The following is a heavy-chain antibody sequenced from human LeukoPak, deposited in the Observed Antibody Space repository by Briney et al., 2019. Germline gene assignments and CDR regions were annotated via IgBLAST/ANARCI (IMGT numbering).Heavy chain of an antibody. D-gene: IGHD3-16*01. V-gene: IGHV4-59*11. CDR1: CGSISGHY. J-gene: IGHJ6*02. CDR2: IHYTGKP. Sequence: SETLSLTCSVSCGSISGHYWTWIRQPPGKGLEWIGQIHYTGKPDYNPSLKSRITISVDTSKTQVSLQVSSVTAADSAIYYCARFGVDYDMDVWGHGTTVTVFS. CDR3: ARFGVDYDMDV.